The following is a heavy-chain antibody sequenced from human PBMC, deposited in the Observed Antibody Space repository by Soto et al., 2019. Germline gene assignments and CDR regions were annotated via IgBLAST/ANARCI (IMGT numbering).Heavy chain of an antibody. Sequence: ASVKVSVKASGGTFSSYAISWVRQAPGQGLEWMGGIIPIFGTANYAKKFQGRVTITADKSKSTAYMELSSLRSEDTAVYYCALSPSVKYYYFQNWGQGTMVTVSS. V-gene: IGHV1-69*06. CDR2: IIPIFGTA. D-gene: IGHD1-26*01. J-gene: IGHJ1*01. CDR1: GGTFSSYA. CDR3: ALSPSVKYYYFQN.